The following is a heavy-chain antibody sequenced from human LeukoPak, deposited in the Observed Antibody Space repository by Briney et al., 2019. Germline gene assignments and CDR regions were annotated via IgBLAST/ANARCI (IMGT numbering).Heavy chain of an antibody. Sequence: PGGSLRLSCAASGFTSSSYSMNWVRQAPGKGLEWVSYISSSSSTIYYADSVKGRFTISRDNAKNSLYLQMNSLRVEDTAVYYCARTFDWLSVNSFDYRGQGTLVTVSS. CDR2: ISSSSSTI. V-gene: IGHV3-48*01. CDR3: ARTFDWLSVNSFDY. J-gene: IGHJ4*02. CDR1: GFTSSSYS. D-gene: IGHD3-9*01.